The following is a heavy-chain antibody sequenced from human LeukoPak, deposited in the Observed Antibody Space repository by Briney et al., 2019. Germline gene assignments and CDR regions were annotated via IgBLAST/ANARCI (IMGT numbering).Heavy chain of an antibody. CDR3: ARATVTPSWFDP. D-gene: IGHD4-17*01. Sequence: SETLSLTCTVSGGSISSSSYYWGWIRQPPGKGLEWIGSIYHSGSTYYNPSLKSRVTISVDTSKNQFSLKLSSVTAADTAVYYCARATVTPSWFDPWGQGTLVTVSS. J-gene: IGHJ5*02. V-gene: IGHV4-39*07. CDR2: IYHSGST. CDR1: GGSISSSSYY.